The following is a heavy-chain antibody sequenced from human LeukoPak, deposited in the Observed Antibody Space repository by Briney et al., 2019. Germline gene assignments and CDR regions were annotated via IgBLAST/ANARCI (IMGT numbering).Heavy chain of an antibody. V-gene: IGHV3-23*01. Sequence: GGSLRLSCAASGFTFSSYAMSWVRQAPGKGLEWVSAISGSGGSTYYADSVKGRFTISRDNSKNTLYLQMNSLRAEDTAVYYCARDSDSSGYNGSDYWGQGTLVTVSS. CDR1: GFTFSSYA. CDR3: ARDSDSSGYNGSDY. J-gene: IGHJ4*02. D-gene: IGHD3-22*01. CDR2: ISGSGGST.